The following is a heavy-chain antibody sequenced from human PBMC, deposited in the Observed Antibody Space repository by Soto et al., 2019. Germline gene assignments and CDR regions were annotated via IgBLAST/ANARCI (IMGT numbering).Heavy chain of an antibody. CDR3: AGDRTLIRGVSFDI. D-gene: IGHD3-22*01. CDR1: RFTFDTYA. V-gene: IGHV3-23*01. Sequence: EVQLLESGGGLVQPGGSLRLSCAASRFTFDTYAMNWVRQAPGKVLEWVSTISGGGRSTYYADSVKGRITISRDHSKNTLYLHMNSLRAEDTAIYYCAGDRTLIRGVSFDIWGQGTMVTVSS. CDR2: ISGGGRST. J-gene: IGHJ3*02.